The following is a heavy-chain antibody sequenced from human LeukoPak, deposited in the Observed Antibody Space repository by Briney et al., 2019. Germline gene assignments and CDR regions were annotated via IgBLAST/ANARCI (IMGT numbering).Heavy chain of an antibody. CDR1: GYTFTSYY. CDR3: ARSDSGDFDWLLPSYYYYGMDV. D-gene: IGHD3-9*01. V-gene: IGHV1-46*01. J-gene: IGHJ6*02. Sequence: GASVKVSCKASGYTFTSYYMHCVRQAPGQGLEWMGIINPSGGSTSYAQKFQGRVTMTRDTSTSTVYMELSSLRSEDTAVYYCARSDSGDFDWLLPSYYYYGMDVWGQGTTVTVSS. CDR2: INPSGGST.